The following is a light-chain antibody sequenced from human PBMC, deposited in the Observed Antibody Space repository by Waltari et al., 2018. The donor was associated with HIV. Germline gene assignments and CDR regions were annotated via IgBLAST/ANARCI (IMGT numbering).Light chain of an antibody. CDR2: DVT. J-gene: IGLJ2*01. CDR3: SSYTTSSTVV. Sequence: QSALTQPASVSGSPGQSITISCTGTSSDVGGYDYVSWYQQHPGKAPKLLSYDVTNRSSGVSNRCSGSKSGNTASLTISGLQAEDEADYYCSSYTTSSTVVFGGGTKLTVL. V-gene: IGLV2-14*01. CDR1: SSDVGGYDY.